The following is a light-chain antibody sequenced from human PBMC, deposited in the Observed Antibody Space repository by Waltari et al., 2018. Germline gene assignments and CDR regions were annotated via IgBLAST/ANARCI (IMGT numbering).Light chain of an antibody. CDR1: RSIIGSDT. CDR2: STN. J-gene: IGLJ3*02. CDR3: AAWDGSQFARV. V-gene: IGLV1-44*01. Sequence: QSVLTQPPSASGTPRQRVILSCSGRRSIIGSDTVNWYQQPPATAPRLLIDSTNQRPSGVPDRFSGSKSGTSAFLAISGLQSEDESDYYCAAWDGSQFARVFGGGTKLSVL.